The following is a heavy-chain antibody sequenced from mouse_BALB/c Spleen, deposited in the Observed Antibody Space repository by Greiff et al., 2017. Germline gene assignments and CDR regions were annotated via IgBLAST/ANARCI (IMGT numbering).Heavy chain of an antibody. Sequence: QVQLKESGAELVRPGTSVKISCKASGYAFTNYWLGWVKQRPGHGLEWIGDIYPGSGNTYYNEKFKGKATLTADKSSSTAYMQLSSLTSEDSAVYFCARGNDGYPDAMDYWGQGTSVTVSS. CDR3: ARGNDGYPDAMDY. J-gene: IGHJ4*01. CDR1: GYAFTNYW. D-gene: IGHD2-3*01. V-gene: IGHV1-63*01. CDR2: IYPGSGNT.